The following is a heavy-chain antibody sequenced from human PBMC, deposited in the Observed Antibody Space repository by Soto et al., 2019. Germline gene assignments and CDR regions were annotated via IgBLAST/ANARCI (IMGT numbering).Heavy chain of an antibody. J-gene: IGHJ4*02. D-gene: IGHD3-16*01. V-gene: IGHV4-31*03. Sequence: QVQLQESGPGLVKPSQTLSLTCIVSGGSTSSGDYYRSWIRQYPGKGLEWIGSIHYRGTIYYNPSLSSRATMSVDTSNFQFSLKLSSVTAADMAVYYCTRALHWAKLGYWGQGTLVTVSS. CDR3: TRALHWAKLGY. CDR1: GGSTSSGDYY. CDR2: IHYRGTI.